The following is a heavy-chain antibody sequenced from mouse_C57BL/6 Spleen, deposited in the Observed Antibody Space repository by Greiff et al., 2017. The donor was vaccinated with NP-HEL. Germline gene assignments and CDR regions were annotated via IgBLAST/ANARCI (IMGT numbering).Heavy chain of an antibody. J-gene: IGHJ4*01. V-gene: IGHV6-6*01. D-gene: IGHD5-1*01. CDR2: IRNKANNHAT. Sequence: DVKLVESGGGLVQPGGSMKLSCAASGFTFSDAWMDWVRQSPETGLEWVAEIRNKANNHATDYAESVKGRFTISRDDSKSSVYLQMNSLRAEDTGIYYCTRKSTYYYAMDYWGQGTSVTVSS. CDR1: GFTFSDAW. CDR3: TRKSTYYYAMDY.